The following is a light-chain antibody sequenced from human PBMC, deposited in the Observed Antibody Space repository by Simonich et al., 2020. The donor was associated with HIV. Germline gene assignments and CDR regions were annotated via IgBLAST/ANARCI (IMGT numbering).Light chain of an antibody. Sequence: EMLMTQSPDTLSLSPGERATLSGRASKSVSINLAWYHQKPGQVPTLLIYDASTRATDIPARFSGSGSGTEFTLTINRMQSEDFAVYYCQQYNNWPRTFGLGTKVEMK. J-gene: IGKJ1*01. CDR1: KSVSIN. CDR2: DAS. V-gene: IGKV3-15*01. CDR3: QQYNNWPRT.